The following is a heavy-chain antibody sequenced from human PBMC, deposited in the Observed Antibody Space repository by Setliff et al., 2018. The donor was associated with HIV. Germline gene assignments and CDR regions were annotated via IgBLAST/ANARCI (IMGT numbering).Heavy chain of an antibody. Sequence: GASVKVSCKASGYTLTSYYMHWVRQAPGQGLEWMGIINPSVGSTSYAQKLQGRVTMTRDTSTSTDYMELSSLRSEDTAVYYCARAGGLAVSFDYWGQGTLVTVSS. D-gene: IGHD6-19*01. CDR3: ARAGGLAVSFDY. V-gene: IGHV1-46*04. J-gene: IGHJ4*02. CDR2: INPSVGST. CDR1: GYTLTSYY.